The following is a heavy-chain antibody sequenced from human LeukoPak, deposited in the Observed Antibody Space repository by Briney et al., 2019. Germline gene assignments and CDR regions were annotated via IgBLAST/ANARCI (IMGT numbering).Heavy chain of an antibody. J-gene: IGHJ4*02. V-gene: IGHV1-46*01. CDR3: ARDPAAAADNWEYYFDY. CDR1: GCTFTSYY. D-gene: IGHD6-13*01. Sequence: ASVKVSCKASGCTFTSYYMHWVRQAPGQGLEWMGIINPSGGSTSYAQKFQGRVTMTRDTSTSTVYMELSSLRSEDTAVYYCARDPAAAADNWEYYFDYWGQGTLVTVSS. CDR2: INPSGGST.